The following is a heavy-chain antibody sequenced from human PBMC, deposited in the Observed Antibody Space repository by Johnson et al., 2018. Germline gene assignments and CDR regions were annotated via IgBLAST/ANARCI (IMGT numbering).Heavy chain of an antibody. CDR1: GFTFRRYA. Sequence: EVQLLESGGGLVQPGGSLRLSCAASGFTFRRYAMSWVRQAPGKGLEWVSAISGSGDATYYADSVKGRFTISRDNSKNTLYLQVNSLSADDTAVYYCAKDVRDYYDSSGYYENWGQGTLVTVSS. CDR2: ISGSGDAT. J-gene: IGHJ4*02. V-gene: IGHV3-23*01. CDR3: AKDVRDYYDSSGYYEN. D-gene: IGHD3-22*01.